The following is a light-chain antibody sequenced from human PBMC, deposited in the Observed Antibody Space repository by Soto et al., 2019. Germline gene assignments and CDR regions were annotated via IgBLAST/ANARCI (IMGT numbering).Light chain of an antibody. CDR2: LGS. V-gene: IGKV2-28*01. CDR1: QSLLHSNGYNY. J-gene: IGKJ5*01. Sequence: DIVMTQSPLSLPVTPGEPASISCRSSQSLLHSNGYNYLGWYLQKPGQSPQLLIYLGSNRASGDPERFSGRGSGTDFKLKISRVEAEDVGVYYCMQALQSPAITFGQGTRLEIK. CDR3: MQALQSPAIT.